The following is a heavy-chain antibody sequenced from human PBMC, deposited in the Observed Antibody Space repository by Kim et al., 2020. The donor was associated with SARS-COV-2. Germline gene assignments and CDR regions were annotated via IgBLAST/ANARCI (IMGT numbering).Heavy chain of an antibody. Sequence: GGSLRLSCAASGFTFSSYGMHWVRQAPGKGLEWVAVIWYDGSNKYYAASVKGRFTISRDNSKNTLYLQMNSLRAEDTAVYYCAKGPLKGFGELLLSDVWGQGTTVTVSS. CDR3: AKGPLKGFGELLLSDV. CDR1: GFTFSSYG. D-gene: IGHD3-10*01. CDR2: IWYDGSNK. V-gene: IGHV3-33*06. J-gene: IGHJ6*02.